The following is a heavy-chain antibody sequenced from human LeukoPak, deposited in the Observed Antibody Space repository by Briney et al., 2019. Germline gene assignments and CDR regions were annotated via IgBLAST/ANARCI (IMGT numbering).Heavy chain of an antibody. CDR3: ARDSIVVVPGDGAFDI. D-gene: IGHD3-22*01. Sequence: ASVKVSCKASGYTFTSYGISWVRQAPGQGLEWMGWISGYNGNTKYAQKFQARVTLTTDTSTSTAYMELRSLRSDDTAVYYCARDSIVVVPGDGAFDIWGQGTMVTVSS. CDR2: ISGYNGNT. V-gene: IGHV1-18*01. CDR1: GYTFTSYG. J-gene: IGHJ3*02.